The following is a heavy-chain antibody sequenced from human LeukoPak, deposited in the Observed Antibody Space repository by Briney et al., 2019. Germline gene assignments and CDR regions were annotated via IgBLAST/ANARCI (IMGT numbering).Heavy chain of an antibody. CDR3: AREAIVGSYYFDY. J-gene: IGHJ4*02. CDR2: ISSSGSTI. V-gene: IGHV3-48*03. Sequence: QPGGSLRLSCAASGFTFSSYEMNWVRPAPGKGLEWVSYISSSGSTIYYADSVKGRFTISRDNAKNSLYLQMNSLRAEDTAVYYCAREAIVGSYYFDYWGQGTLVTVSS. CDR1: GFTFSSYE. D-gene: IGHD1-26*01.